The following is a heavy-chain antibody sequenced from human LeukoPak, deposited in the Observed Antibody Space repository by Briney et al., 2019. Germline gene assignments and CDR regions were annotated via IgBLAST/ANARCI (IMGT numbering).Heavy chain of an antibody. D-gene: IGHD3-16*01. V-gene: IGHV4-59*08. Sequence: SESLSLTCTVSGGSTSSDYWSWIRQSPGKGLEWVGYVYNSGDTGKNPSLKSRVTILLDTSKNQCSLKLTSVSAADTAVYYCARLKLGAYFDLWGRGTLVTVSS. J-gene: IGHJ2*01. CDR3: ARLKLGAYFDL. CDR2: VYNSGDT. CDR1: GGSTSSDY.